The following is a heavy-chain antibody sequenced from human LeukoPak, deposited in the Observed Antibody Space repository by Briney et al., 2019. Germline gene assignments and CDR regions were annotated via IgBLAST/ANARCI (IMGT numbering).Heavy chain of an antibody. CDR3: AKDPRAGSGWGSFDY. Sequence: GGSLRLSCAASGFTFRSYAMSWVRQAPGKGLEWVSGISGSGDSTYYADSVKGRFSISRGNSKNTLWLQMNSLKDEDTAVYYCAKDPRAGSGWGSFDYWGLGTLVTVSS. D-gene: IGHD6-19*01. CDR2: ISGSGDST. CDR1: GFTFRSYA. J-gene: IGHJ4*02. V-gene: IGHV3-23*01.